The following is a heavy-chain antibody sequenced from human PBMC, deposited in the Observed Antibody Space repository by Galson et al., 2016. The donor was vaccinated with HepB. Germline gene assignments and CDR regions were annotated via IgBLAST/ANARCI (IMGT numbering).Heavy chain of an antibody. V-gene: IGHV1-18*01. CDR1: GYTFTIYD. CDR3: ARAGRTIVGPSKYYFDY. D-gene: IGHD1-26*01. Sequence: SVKVSCKASGYTFTIYDISWVRQAPGQGPEWMGWISAYYGNTHYAEKFQGRVTMTTDTSTSTAYMELRSLRSDDTAVYYCARAGRTIVGPSKYYFDYWGQGTLATVSS. J-gene: IGHJ4*02. CDR2: ISAYYGNT.